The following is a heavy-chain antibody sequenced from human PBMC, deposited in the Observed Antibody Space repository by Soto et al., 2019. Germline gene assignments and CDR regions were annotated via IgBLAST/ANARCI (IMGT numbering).Heavy chain of an antibody. V-gene: IGHV4-31*03. D-gene: IGHD3-3*01. J-gene: IGHJ6*02. CDR3: ARHSRSVLEYYYGMDV. CDR1: GGSISSGDSY. CDR2: IYYSGGT. Sequence: QVQLQESGPGLVKPSQTLSLTCTVSGGSISSGDSYWNWIRQHPGKGLEWIGYIYYSGGTYYNPSLKSRLTISVDTSKNQFSLILSSVTAADTAVYYCARHSRSVLEYYYGMDVWGQGTTVTVSS.